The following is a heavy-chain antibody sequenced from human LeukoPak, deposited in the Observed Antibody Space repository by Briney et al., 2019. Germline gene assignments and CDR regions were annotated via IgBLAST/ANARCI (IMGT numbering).Heavy chain of an antibody. J-gene: IGHJ4*02. CDR3: ARSTIQLELRFDY. V-gene: IGHV1-18*01. CDR2: ISTYNGNT. CDR1: GYTFTTYG. Sequence: ASVKVSCKASGYTFTTYGINWVRQAPGQGLEWMGWISTYNGNTNYAQKLQGRVTMTTDTSTSTAYMELRSLSSDDTAVYYCARSTIQLELRFDYWGQGTLVTVSS. D-gene: IGHD5-18*01.